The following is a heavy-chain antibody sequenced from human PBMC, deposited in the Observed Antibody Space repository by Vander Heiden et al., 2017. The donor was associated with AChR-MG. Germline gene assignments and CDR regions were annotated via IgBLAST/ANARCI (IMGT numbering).Heavy chain of an antibody. D-gene: IGHD5-18*01. Sequence: EVQLLESGGGLLQPGGSLRLPCSPSGFTFSSYARSWVRQAPGKGLGWVSAISGSGGSTYYADSVKGRFTTSRDNSKNTLYLQMNSLRAEDTAVYYCAKDDWIQLWSIPDFWGQGTLVTVSS. CDR1: GFTFSSYA. CDR3: AKDDWIQLWSIPDF. V-gene: IGHV3-23*01. J-gene: IGHJ4*02. CDR2: ISGSGGST.